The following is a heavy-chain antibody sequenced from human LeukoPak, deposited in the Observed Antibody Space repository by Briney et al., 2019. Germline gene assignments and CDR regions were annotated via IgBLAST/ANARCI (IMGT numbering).Heavy chain of an antibody. CDR3: AGGSGYYPYYYGMDV. Sequence: PGGSLRLSCAASGFTFSSYEMNWVRQAPGKGLEWVSYISSSGSTIYYADSVKGRFTISRDNAKNSLYLQMNSLRAEDTAVYYCAGGSGYYPYYYGMDVWGQGTTVTVSS. D-gene: IGHD3-22*01. V-gene: IGHV3-48*03. CDR2: ISSSGSTI. CDR1: GFTFSSYE. J-gene: IGHJ6*02.